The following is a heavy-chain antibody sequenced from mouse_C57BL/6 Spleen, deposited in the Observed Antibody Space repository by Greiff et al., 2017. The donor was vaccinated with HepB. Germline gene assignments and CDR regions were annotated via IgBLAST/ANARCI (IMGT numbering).Heavy chain of an antibody. Sequence: VQLQQSGPELVKPGASVKISCKASGYAFSSSWMNWVKQRPGKGLEWIGRIYPGDGDTNYNGKFKGKATLTADKSSSTAYMQLSSLTSEDSAVYFCARAYDGYSYYFDYWGQGPTLTVSS. V-gene: IGHV1-82*01. D-gene: IGHD2-3*01. CDR2: IYPGDGDT. CDR1: GYAFSSSW. CDR3: ARAYDGYSYYFDY. J-gene: IGHJ2*01.